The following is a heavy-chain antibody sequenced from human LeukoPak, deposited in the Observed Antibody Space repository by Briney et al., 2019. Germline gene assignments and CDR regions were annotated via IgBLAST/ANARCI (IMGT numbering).Heavy chain of an antibody. CDR3: ASVYMYGMDV. D-gene: IGHD5/OR15-5a*01. J-gene: IGHJ6*02. Sequence: ASVKVSCTASGYTVTSYYMHWVRQAPGQGLEWMGILNPSGGSSSYAQKFQGRATLTRATSTSTVYMELSSLRSEDTAVYYCASVYMYGMDVWGQGTTVIVSS. CDR1: GYTVTSYY. CDR2: LNPSGGSS. V-gene: IGHV1-46*01.